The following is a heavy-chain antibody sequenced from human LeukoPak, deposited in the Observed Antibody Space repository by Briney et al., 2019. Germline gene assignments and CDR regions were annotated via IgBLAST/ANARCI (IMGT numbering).Heavy chain of an antibody. J-gene: IGHJ4*02. Sequence: SVKVACKASGGTSNSHAISWVRQAPGQGLEWMGRIIPNLGTTNRAQNFQDRVTLTADKSTNTAYMELTSLTSDDTAVYYCATTNDGGGYQWGDFFDFWGQGTLVTVSS. CDR3: ATTNDGGGYQWGDFFDF. D-gene: IGHD3-22*01. CDR1: GGTSNSHA. CDR2: IIPNLGTT. V-gene: IGHV1-69*04.